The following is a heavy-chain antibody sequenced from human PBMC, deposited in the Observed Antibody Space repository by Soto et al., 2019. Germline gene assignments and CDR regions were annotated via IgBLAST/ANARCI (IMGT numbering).Heavy chain of an antibody. D-gene: IGHD6-19*01. J-gene: IGHJ4*02. CDR1: GVTFSSYA. CDR2: ISGGGGST. CDR3: ARDSGIAVAGSPLDY. V-gene: IGHV3-23*01. Sequence: GGSLRLSCAASGVTFSSYAMSWVRQAPGKGLEWVSAISGGGGSTYYADSVKGRFTISRDNSKNTLYLQMNSLRAEDTAVYYCARDSGIAVAGSPLDYWGQGTLVTVS.